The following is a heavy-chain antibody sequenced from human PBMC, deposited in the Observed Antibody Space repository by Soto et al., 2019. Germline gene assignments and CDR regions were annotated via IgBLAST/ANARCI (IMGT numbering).Heavy chain of an antibody. D-gene: IGHD2-15*01. CDR1: GYSFSHDW. J-gene: IGHJ5*02. V-gene: IGHV5-51*01. Sequence: PGESLKISCKASGYSFSHDWIGWVRQMPGKGLEWMGIIYPSDSDTRYSPSFEGRVTISADKSINTAYLQWSSLKASDTAMYYCARLMVVATPAGRYDPWGQGTLGTVS. CDR3: ARLMVVATPAGRYDP. CDR2: IYPSDSDT.